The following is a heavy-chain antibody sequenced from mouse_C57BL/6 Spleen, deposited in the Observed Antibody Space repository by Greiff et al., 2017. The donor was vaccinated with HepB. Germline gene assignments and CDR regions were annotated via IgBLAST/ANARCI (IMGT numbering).Heavy chain of an antibody. Sequence: VQLQQSGAELVKPGASVKISCKASGYAFSSYWMNWVKQRPGKGLEWIGQIYPGDGDTNYNGKFKGKATLTADKSSSTAYMQLSSLTSEDSAVYFCAREERRWLLRAFDYWGQGTTLTVSS. CDR2: IYPGDGDT. CDR1: GYAFSSYW. V-gene: IGHV1-80*01. CDR3: AREERRWLLRAFDY. J-gene: IGHJ2*01. D-gene: IGHD2-3*01.